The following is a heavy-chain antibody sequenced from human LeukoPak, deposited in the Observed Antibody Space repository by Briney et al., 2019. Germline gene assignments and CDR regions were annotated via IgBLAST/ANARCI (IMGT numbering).Heavy chain of an antibody. CDR3: ARAERRYWFDP. Sequence: SETLSLTCTASGGSISNHYWSWIRQPPGKGLEWIAYIYSSGSTNYNPSLKSRVTISGDTSKNQFSLKLSSVTAADTAVYYCARAERRYWFDPWGQGTLVTVSS. V-gene: IGHV4-59*11. CDR1: GGSISNHY. D-gene: IGHD1-1*01. J-gene: IGHJ5*02. CDR2: IYSSGST.